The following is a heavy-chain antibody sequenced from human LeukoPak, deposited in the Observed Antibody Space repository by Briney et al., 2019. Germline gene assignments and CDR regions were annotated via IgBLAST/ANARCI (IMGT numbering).Heavy chain of an antibody. CDR2: IKFDGSEK. CDR3: VGARSSLWSRQVSIWFDP. D-gene: IGHD2-2*01. Sequence: GGSLRLSCSGSGFTFSHHWMTWVRQAPGKGLEWVANIKFDGSEKFYRDSVKGRFTISRDNAKNSLYLQMNSLRAEDTATYFCVGARSSLWSRQVSIWFDPWGQGTLVTVSS. J-gene: IGHJ5*02. CDR1: GFTFSHHW. V-gene: IGHV3-7*01.